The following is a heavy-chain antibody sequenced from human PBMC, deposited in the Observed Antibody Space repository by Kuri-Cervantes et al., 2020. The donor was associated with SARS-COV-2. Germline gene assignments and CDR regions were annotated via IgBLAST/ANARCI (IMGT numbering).Heavy chain of an antibody. CDR2: IYFSGST. CDR1: GDSISSYY. V-gene: IGHV4-59*01. D-gene: IGHD6-19*01. J-gene: IGHJ4*02. CDR3: ARQSEAGIAVAGPRYFDY. Sequence: LSCTVSGDSISSYYWSWIRQPPGKGLEWIGYIYFSGSTNYNPSLKSRVTISVDTSKNQFSLKLSSVTAADTAVYYCARQSEAGIAVAGPRYFDYWGQGTLVTVSS.